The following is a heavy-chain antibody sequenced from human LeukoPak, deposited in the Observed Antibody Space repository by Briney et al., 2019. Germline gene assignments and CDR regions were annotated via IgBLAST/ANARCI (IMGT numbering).Heavy chain of an antibody. V-gene: IGHV3-53*01. CDR3: ARTRTGFNVVDY. CDR2: IYDGGYA. Sequence: GGSLRLSCAASGFTVSNNFMSWVRQAPGKGLEWVADIYDGGYARYAASVKGRFIISRDSSKNTLYLQLNTLRAEDTAVYYCARTRTGFNVVDYWGQGTLVTVSS. D-gene: IGHD3/OR15-3a*01. J-gene: IGHJ4*02. CDR1: GFTVSNNF.